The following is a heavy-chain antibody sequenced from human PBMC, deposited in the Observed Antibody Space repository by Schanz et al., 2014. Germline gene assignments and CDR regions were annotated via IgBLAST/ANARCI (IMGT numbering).Heavy chain of an antibody. J-gene: IGHJ4*02. Sequence: QVQLQQWGAGLLKPSETLSLTCAVYGGSFSGYYWSWIRQPQGKGLEWIAEINHGGSTNYNPSLKSRVTISVDPSKNQFSLKLRSVTAADTAVYYCARAARRTRVVPLYFDYWGQGTLVTVSS. CDR2: INHGGST. CDR3: ARAARRTRVVPLYFDY. V-gene: IGHV4-34*01. CDR1: GGSFSGYY. D-gene: IGHD2-2*01.